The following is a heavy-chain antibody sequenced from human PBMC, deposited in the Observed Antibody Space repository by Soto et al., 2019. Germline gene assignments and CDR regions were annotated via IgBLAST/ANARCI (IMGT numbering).Heavy chain of an antibody. D-gene: IGHD5-12*01. CDR1: GFSFSSYA. CDR2: ISARGGSS. J-gene: IGHJ4*02. CDR3: AKGSFEYSASVDN. V-gene: IGHV3-23*01. Sequence: EVQLLESGGGLVQPGGSLRLSCAASGFSFSSYAMVWVRQAPGKGLEWVSVISARGGSSYFADSVKGRFTTSRDNSKNVMSLEMNSLRAEDPATYFCAKGSFEYSASVDNWGQGTLVLVSS.